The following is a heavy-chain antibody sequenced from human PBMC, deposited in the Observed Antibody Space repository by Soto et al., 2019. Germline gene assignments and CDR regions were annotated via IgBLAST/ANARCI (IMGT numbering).Heavy chain of an antibody. CDR3: ARGHYSRSWRGTLFDY. Sequence: QVQLQQWGAGLLKPSETLSLTCAVYGGSFSGYYWSWIRQPPGKGLEWIGEINHSGSTNYNPSLKSRVTISVDTSKNQFSLKLSSVTAADTAVYYCARGHYSRSWRGTLFDYWGQGTLVTVSS. J-gene: IGHJ4*02. CDR1: GGSFSGYY. V-gene: IGHV4-34*01. D-gene: IGHD6-13*01. CDR2: INHSGST.